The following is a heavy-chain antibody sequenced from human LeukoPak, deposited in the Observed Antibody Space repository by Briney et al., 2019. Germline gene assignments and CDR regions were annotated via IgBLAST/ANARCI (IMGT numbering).Heavy chain of an antibody. CDR3: AKEISSSSSWYGDDAFDI. V-gene: IGHV3-30-3*01. CDR1: KFSFSFYT. D-gene: IGHD6-13*01. J-gene: IGHJ3*02. Sequence: GRSLRLSCAVSKFSFSFYTVHWVRQARGKGLEWVALISSYGSNKYYAESVKGRFTISRDDSKNTVYLQMNSLRGEDTAVYYCAKEISSSSSWYGDDAFDIWGQGTMVIVSS. CDR2: ISSYGSNK.